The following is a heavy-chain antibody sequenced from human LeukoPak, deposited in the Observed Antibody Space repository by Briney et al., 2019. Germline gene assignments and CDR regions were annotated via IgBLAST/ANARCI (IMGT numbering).Heavy chain of an antibody. CDR1: GYTFTSYG. J-gene: IGHJ4*02. V-gene: IGHV1-18*01. CDR2: ISGYNGNT. D-gene: IGHD6-19*01. Sequence: ASVKVSCKASGYTFTSYGISWVRQAPGQGLEWMGWISGYNGNTNYVQKFQGGVTMTADTSTNTAYMELRSLRSDDTAVYYCARGGLVPGDYWGRGTLVTVSS. CDR3: ARGGLVPGDY.